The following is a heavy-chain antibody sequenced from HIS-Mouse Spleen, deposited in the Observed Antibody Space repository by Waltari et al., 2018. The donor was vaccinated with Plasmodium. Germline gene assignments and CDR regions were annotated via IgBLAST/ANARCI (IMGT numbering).Heavy chain of an antibody. J-gene: IGHJ4*02. Sequence: QVQLVESGGGVVQPGRSLRLSCAASGFTFSSYGMHWVRQAPGKVREWVAGISYDGSNKYYAESVKGRFTISRDNSKNTLYLQMNSLRAEDTAVYYCAKAQGVINFDYWGQGTLVTVSS. V-gene: IGHV3-30*18. CDR1: GFTFSSYG. D-gene: IGHD3-16*01. CDR3: AKAQGVINFDY. CDR2: ISYDGSNK.